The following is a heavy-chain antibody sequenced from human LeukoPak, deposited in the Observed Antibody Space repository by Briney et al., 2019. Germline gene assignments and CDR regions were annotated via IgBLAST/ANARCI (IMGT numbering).Heavy chain of an antibody. Sequence: SGGSLRLSCAASGFTFSSYSMNWVRQAPGKGLEWVSSISGSSSYIYYADSVKGRFTISRDNAKNSLYLQMNSLRAEDTAVYYCARDWAGYGMDVWGQGTTVTVSS. V-gene: IGHV3-21*01. CDR2: ISGSSSYI. D-gene: IGHD7-27*01. CDR1: GFTFSSYS. J-gene: IGHJ6*02. CDR3: ARDWAGYGMDV.